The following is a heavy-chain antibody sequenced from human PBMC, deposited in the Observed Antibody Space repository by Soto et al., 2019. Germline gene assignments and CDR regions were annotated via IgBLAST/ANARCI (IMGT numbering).Heavy chain of an antibody. CDR3: ARDFDVNTALDYCYFDL. Sequence: QVHLQESRPGVVKASETLSLTCSLSGGSTSGKYWSWIRQSAGKGLEWIGRIYSSGRTHYNPSLGSRVSMSVAQNSFSLRLTSVTAAVTAIYYCARDFDVNTALDYCYFDLWGRGTQVSVSS. V-gene: IGHV4-4*07. D-gene: IGHD3-9*01. J-gene: IGHJ2*01. CDR1: GGSTSGKY. CDR2: IYSSGRT.